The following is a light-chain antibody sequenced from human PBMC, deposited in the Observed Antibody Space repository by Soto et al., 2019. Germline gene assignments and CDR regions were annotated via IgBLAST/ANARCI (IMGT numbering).Light chain of an antibody. J-gene: IGLJ2*01. Sequence: SYELTQPSSVSVSPGQTARITCSGDVLAKKYARWFQQKPGQAPVLVICKDSERPSGTPERFSGSSSGTTVTLTITGAQVEDEADYYCYSAADNNAVFGGGTKVTVL. CDR2: KDS. CDR3: YSAADNNAV. V-gene: IGLV3-27*01. CDR1: VLAKKY.